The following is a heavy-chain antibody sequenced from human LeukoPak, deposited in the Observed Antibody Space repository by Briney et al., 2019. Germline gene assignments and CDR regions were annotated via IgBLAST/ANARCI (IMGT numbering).Heavy chain of an antibody. CDR3: ARGRIQLWSTDY. V-gene: IGHV3-30-3*01. CDR2: ISYDGSNK. J-gene: IGHJ4*02. D-gene: IGHD5-18*01. Sequence: PGRSLRLSCAASGFTFSSYAMHWVRQAPGKGLEWVAVISYDGSNKYYADSVKGRFTISRDNSKNTLYLQMNSLRAEDTAVYYCARGRIQLWSTDYWGQGTLVTVSS. CDR1: GFTFSSYA.